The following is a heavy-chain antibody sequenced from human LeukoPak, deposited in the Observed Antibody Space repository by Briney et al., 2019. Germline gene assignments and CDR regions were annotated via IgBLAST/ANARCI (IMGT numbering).Heavy chain of an antibody. Sequence: ASVKVSCKASGYTFTSYYMHWVRQAPGQGLERMGIINPSGGSTSYAQKFQGRVTMTRDTSTSTVYMELSSLRSEDTAVYYCATTDFMVRGLSVWGQGTLVTVSS. CDR1: GYTFTSYY. V-gene: IGHV1-46*01. D-gene: IGHD3-10*01. CDR2: INPSGGST. CDR3: ATTDFMVRGLSV. J-gene: IGHJ4*02.